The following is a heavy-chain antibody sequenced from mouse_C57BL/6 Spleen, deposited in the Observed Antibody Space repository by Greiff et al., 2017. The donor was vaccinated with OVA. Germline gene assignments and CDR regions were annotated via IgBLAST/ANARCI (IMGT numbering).Heavy chain of an antibody. Sequence: EVQLQQSGPVLVKPGASVKMSCKASGYTFTDYYMNWVKQSHGKSLEWIGVINPYNGGTSYNQKFKGKATLTVDKSSSTAYMELNSLTSEDSAVYYCARGITTVVATDWYLDVWGTGTTVTVSS. J-gene: IGHJ1*03. V-gene: IGHV1-19*01. D-gene: IGHD1-1*01. CDR3: ARGITTVVATDWYLDV. CDR2: INPYNGGT. CDR1: GYTFTDYY.